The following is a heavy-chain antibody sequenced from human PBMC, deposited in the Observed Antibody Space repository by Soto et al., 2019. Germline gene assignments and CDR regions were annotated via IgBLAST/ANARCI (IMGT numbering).Heavy chain of an antibody. CDR1: GFTFSDYY. CDR2: ISSSSSYT. J-gene: IGHJ3*02. Sequence: QVQLVESGGGLVKPGGSLRLSCAASGFTFSDYYMSWIRQAPGKGLEWVSYISSSSSYTNYADSVKGRFTISRDNAKNSLYLQMNSLRTEDTAIYYCARPRGYGVFDAYDIWGQGAMVTVSS. V-gene: IGHV3-11*05. CDR3: ARPRGYGVFDAYDI. D-gene: IGHD4-17*01.